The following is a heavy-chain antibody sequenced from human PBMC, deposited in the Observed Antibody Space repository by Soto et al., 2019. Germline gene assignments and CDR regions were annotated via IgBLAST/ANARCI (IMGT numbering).Heavy chain of an antibody. Sequence: GGSLRLSFAASGFTLSRYSMHWVRPAPGKGVEWVAVISYDGSNKYYADSVKGRFTISRDNSKNTLYLQMNSLRAEDTAVYYCARGGRTVVNRANYYGMDVWGQGTTVTVYS. CDR3: ARGGRTVVNRANYYGMDV. CDR1: GFTLSRYS. D-gene: IGHD2-21*01. J-gene: IGHJ6*02. V-gene: IGHV3-30-3*01. CDR2: ISYDGSNK.